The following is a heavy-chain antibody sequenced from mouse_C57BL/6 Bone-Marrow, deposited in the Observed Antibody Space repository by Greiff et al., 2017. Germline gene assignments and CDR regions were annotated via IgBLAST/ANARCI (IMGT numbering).Heavy chain of an antibody. CDR2: ISSGGSYT. D-gene: IGHD2-2*01. J-gene: IGHJ1*03. Sequence: VMLVESGGDLVKPGGSLKLSCAASGFTFSSYGMSWVRQTPDKRLEWVATISSGGSYTYYPDSVKGRFTISRDNAKNTLYLQVSRLKSEDTAMYYCARRGAPLRLWLRYWYFDVWGTGTTVTVSS. CDR1: GFTFSSYG. V-gene: IGHV5-6*02. CDR3: ARRGAPLRLWLRYWYFDV.